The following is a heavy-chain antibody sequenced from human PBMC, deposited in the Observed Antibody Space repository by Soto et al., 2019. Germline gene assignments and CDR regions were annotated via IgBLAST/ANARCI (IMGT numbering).Heavy chain of an antibody. Sequence: GASVKVSCKASGGTFSSYTISWVRQAPGQGLEWMGRIIPILGIANYAQKFQGRVTITADKSTSTAYMELSSLRSEDTAVYYCARGRGELGIYYYYMDVWGKGTTVTVSS. CDR2: IIPILGIA. CDR1: GGTFSSYT. D-gene: IGHD6-13*01. CDR3: ARGRGELGIYYYYMDV. J-gene: IGHJ6*03. V-gene: IGHV1-69*02.